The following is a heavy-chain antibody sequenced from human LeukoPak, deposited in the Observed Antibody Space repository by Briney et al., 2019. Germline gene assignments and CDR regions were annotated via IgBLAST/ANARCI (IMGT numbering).Heavy chain of an antibody. CDR2: ISSSSSYI. J-gene: IGHJ4*02. CDR3: ARDGRGRQQLDY. Sequence: GGALILSCAASGFTFSSYSMNWVRQAPGQGLEWVSSISSSSSYIYYADSVKGRFTISRDNAKNSLYLQMNSLRAEDTAVHYCARDGRGRQQLDYWGQGTLVTVSS. V-gene: IGHV3-21*01. D-gene: IGHD6-13*01. CDR1: GFTFSSYS.